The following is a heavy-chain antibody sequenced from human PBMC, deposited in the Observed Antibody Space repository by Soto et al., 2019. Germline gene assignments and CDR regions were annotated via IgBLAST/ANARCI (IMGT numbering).Heavy chain of an antibody. Sequence: EVQLVESGGGLVQPGRSLRLSCAASGFTFDDYAMHWVRQAPGKGLEWVSGISWNSGSIGYADSVKGRFTISRDNAKNSLYLQMNSLTAEDTALYYCAKGSVAAADYWGQGTLVTVSS. CDR1: GFTFDDYA. J-gene: IGHJ4*02. V-gene: IGHV3-9*01. CDR3: AKGSVAAADY. D-gene: IGHD2-15*01. CDR2: ISWNSGSI.